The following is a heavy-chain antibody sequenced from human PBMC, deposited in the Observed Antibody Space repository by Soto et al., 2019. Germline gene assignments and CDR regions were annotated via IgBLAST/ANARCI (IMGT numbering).Heavy chain of an antibody. D-gene: IGHD5-18*01. CDR1: GFTFSTYW. CDR3: ASGGGHTYGSLPGGY. CDR2: VKQDGSET. V-gene: IGHV3-7*05. Sequence: EVQLVESGGGLVQPGGSLRLSCAASGFTFSTYWMTWVRQAPGKGLEWVAHVKQDGSETYNVDSAKGGFTISRDNAQNSLYLQMNSLRAEDTAVYYCASGGGHTYGSLPGGYWGQGILVTVSS. J-gene: IGHJ4*02.